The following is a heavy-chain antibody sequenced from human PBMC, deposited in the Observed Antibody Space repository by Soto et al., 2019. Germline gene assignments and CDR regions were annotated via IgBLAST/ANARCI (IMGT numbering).Heavy chain of an antibody. CDR2: INHSGST. D-gene: IGHD2-2*01. CDR1: GGSFSGYY. J-gene: IGHJ4*02. V-gene: IGHV4-34*01. CDR3: ARKVTSYCSSTSCPYYFDY. Sequence: PSETLSLTCAVSGGSFSGYYWSWIRQPPGKGLEWIGEINHSGSTNYNPSLKSRVTISVDTSKNQFSLKLSSVTAADTAVYYCARKVTSYCSSTSCPYYFDYWGQGTLVTVSS.